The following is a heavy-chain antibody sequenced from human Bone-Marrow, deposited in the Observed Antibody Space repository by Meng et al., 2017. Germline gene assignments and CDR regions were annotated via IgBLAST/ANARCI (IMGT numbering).Heavy chain of an antibody. CDR1: GFTFSSYL. J-gene: IGHJ4*02. CDR3: ASSPLLWFGELFSY. D-gene: IGHD3-10*01. V-gene: IGHV3-74*01. Sequence: GESLKISCAASGFTFSSYLMHWVRQAPGKGLVWVSRINSDGSSTSYADSVKGRFTISRDNAKNTLYLQMNSLRAEDTAVYYCASSPLLWFGELFSYWGQGTLVTVSS. CDR2: INSDGSST.